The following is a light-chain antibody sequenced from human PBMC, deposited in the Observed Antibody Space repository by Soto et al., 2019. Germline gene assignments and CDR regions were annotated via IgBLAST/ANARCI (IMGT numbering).Light chain of an antibody. J-gene: IGKJ1*01. V-gene: IGKV1-39*01. Sequence: DIQMTQSPSSLSASVGDRVTITCRPSQNINNFLNWYQQKPGEAPNLLIYGASNLQSGVPSRFSGSGSGAHFTLTISTLQPEDFATYCQQRSIWPWTFGQGTKVDIK. CDR2: GAS. CDR3: QRSIWPWT. CDR1: QNINNF.